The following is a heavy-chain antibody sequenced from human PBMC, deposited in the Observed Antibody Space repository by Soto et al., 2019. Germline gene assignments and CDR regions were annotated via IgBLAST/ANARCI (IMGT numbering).Heavy chain of an antibody. CDR3: GRGRRYYYDNTGPCYIEH. Sequence: ASETLSLTCTVSGVSVSSGNYYWSWIRQPPGKGLEWIGYIYYSGSKKYTRGQKSRVTILVGTSKSQCALKLISGTGADTAVYYCGRGRRYYYDNTGPCYIEHWGQASLVTVS. CDR2: IYYSGSK. CDR1: GVSVSSGNYY. V-gene: IGHV4-61*01. D-gene: IGHD3-22*01. J-gene: IGHJ4*02.